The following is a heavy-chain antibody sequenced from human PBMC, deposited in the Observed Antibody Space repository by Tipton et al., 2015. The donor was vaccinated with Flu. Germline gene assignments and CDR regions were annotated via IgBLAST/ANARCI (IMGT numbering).Heavy chain of an antibody. V-gene: IGHV3-23*01. CDR2: FSANSGST. D-gene: IGHD6-19*01. J-gene: IGHJ4*02. CDR1: GFTFSRYG. CDR3: AKDGWDTSGWYPFDY. Sequence: SLRLSCAASGFTFSRYGMSWVRQAPGKGLEWISGFSANSGSTYYADSVKGRFTISRDNSENALYLAINSLRTEDTAVYYCAKDGWDTSGWYPFDYWGQRTLVTVSS.